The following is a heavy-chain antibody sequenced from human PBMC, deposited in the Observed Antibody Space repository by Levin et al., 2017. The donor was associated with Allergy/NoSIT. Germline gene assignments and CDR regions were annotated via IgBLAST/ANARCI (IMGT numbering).Heavy chain of an antibody. Sequence: NSGGSLRLSCAASGFTFGNYGMNWVRQPPGKGLEWVSLISGTTRFYADSVKGRFTISRDDAKNSVYLQLNSLRAEDTGVYYCAREVFDYWGQGTPVTVSS. CDR1: GFTFGNYG. J-gene: IGHJ4*02. CDR2: ISGTTR. CDR3: AREVFDY. V-gene: IGHV3-69-1*01.